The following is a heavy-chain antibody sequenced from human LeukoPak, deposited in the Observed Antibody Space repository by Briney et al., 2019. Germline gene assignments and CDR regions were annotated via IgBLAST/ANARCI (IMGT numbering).Heavy chain of an antibody. J-gene: IGHJ6*03. CDR3: ARARGLPGSSSSYYYYMDV. CDR1: GYTFTSYD. CDR2: MNPNSGNT. Sequence: ASVKVSCKASGYTFTSYDINWVRQATGQGLEWMGWMNPNSGNTGYAQKFQGRVTITRNTSISTAYMELSSLRSEDTAVYYCARARGLPGSSSSYYYYMDVWGKGTTVTVSS. V-gene: IGHV1-8*01. D-gene: IGHD6-6*01.